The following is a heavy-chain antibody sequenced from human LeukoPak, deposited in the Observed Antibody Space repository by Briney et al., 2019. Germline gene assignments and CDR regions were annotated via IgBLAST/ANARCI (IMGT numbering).Heavy chain of an antibody. CDR2: ISSSTSYT. D-gene: IGHD3-10*01. V-gene: IGHV3-11*06. Sequence: GGSLRLSCAASGFTFSDYYMSWIRQAPGKGLEWVSYISSSTSYTYYADSVKGRFTISRDNAKNSLYLQMNSLRAEDTAVYYCARVYGYYDSGNYYLDYWGQGTLVTVSS. CDR3: ARVYGYYDSGNYYLDY. J-gene: IGHJ4*02. CDR1: GFTFSDYY.